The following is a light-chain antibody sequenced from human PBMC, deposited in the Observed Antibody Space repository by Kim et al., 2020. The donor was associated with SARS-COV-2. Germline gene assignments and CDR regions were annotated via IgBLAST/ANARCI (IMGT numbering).Light chain of an antibody. Sequence: QSALTQPASASGSPGQSITISCTGTSSDVGGYNYVSWYQQHPGKAPKLMIYDVSKRPSGVSDRFSGSKSGNTASLTVSGLQAEDEADYYCSSYAGISNWVFGGGTQLTVL. V-gene: IGLV2-14*01. J-gene: IGLJ3*02. CDR3: SSYAGISNWV. CDR1: SSDVGGYNY. CDR2: DVS.